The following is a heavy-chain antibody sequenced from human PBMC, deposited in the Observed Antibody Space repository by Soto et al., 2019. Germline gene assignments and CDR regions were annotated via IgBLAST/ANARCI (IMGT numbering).Heavy chain of an antibody. J-gene: IGHJ4*02. V-gene: IGHV3-21*01. CDR1: GFTFSSYS. CDR3: ARDLRSGDFDY. D-gene: IGHD3-10*01. CDR2: ISSSSSYI. Sequence: GSLRLSCAASGFTFSSYSMNWVRQAPGKGLEWVSSISSSSSYIYYADSVKGRFTISRDNAKNSLYLQMNSLRAEDTAVYYCARDLRSGDFDYWGQGTLVTVSS.